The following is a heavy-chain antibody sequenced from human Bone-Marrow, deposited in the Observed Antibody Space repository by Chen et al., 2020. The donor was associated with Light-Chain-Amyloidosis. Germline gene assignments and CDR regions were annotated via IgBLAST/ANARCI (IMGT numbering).Heavy chain of an antibody. V-gene: IGHV3-21*01. D-gene: IGHD6-19*01. J-gene: IGHJ4*02. CDR3: ARRGAVAGIIDY. CDR2: ISSSSSYI. CDR1: GFTFSSYS. Sequence: EVQLVEFGGGLVKPGGSLRLSGAASGFTFSSYSMNWVRQAPGKGLEWVSSISSSSSYIYYADSVKGRFTISRDNAKNSLYLQMNSLRAEDTAVYYCARRGAVAGIIDYWGQGTLVTVSS.